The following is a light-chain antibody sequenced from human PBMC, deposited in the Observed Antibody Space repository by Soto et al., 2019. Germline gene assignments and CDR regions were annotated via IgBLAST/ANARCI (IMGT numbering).Light chain of an antibody. CDR3: QQANSFPLT. CDR2: AGA. V-gene: IGKV1-12*01. J-gene: IGKJ4*02. Sequence: DLQMTQSPSSVSASVGDRVSITCRASQGISSWLAWYQQKPGRAPKLLIYAGARFQSGVPSRFSSTGSETDITRTISSLQPEDVATYYCQQANSFPLTCGGGTKVEIK. CDR1: QGISSW.